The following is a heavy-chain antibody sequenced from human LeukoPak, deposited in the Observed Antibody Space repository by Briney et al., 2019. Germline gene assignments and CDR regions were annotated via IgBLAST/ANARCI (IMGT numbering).Heavy chain of an antibody. V-gene: IGHV4-31*03. D-gene: IGHD2-2*01. CDR3: ARDRALNSLGYCSSTGCPAIRDDAFDI. Sequence: SETLSLTCTVSGGSISSGGYYWSWIRQHPGKGLEWIGYIYYSGSTYYNPSLKSRVTISVDTSKNQFSLKLSSVTAADTAVYYCARDRALNSLGYCSSTGCPAIRDDAFDIWGQGTMVTVSS. J-gene: IGHJ3*02. CDR2: IYYSGST. CDR1: GGSISSGGYY.